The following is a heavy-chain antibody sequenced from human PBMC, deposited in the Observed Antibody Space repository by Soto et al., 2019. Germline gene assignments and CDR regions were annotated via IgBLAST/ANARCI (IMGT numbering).Heavy chain of an antibody. J-gene: IGHJ4*02. V-gene: IGHV4-4*07. CDR3: ARESGDNWTHEAH. CDR1: GASISDYS. D-gene: IGHD1-20*01. CDR2: ISSTGNI. Sequence: QVQLQESGPGLVKPSETLSLTCTVSGASISDYSWSWIRQPAGKGLEWMGRISSTGNIHYNPSFRSRFTMSIDTPRDQFSLRLTTVTAANTAVYYCARESGDNWTHEAHWSQGTQVIVSP.